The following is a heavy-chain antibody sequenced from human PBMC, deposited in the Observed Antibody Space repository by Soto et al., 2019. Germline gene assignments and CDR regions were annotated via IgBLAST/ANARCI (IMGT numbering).Heavy chain of an antibody. J-gene: IGHJ4*02. CDR2: ISGSGGST. Sequence: GSRRLSCAASGFTFSSYAMSWVRQAPGKGLEWVSAISGSGGSTYYADSVKGRFTISRDNSKNTLYLQMNSLRAEDAAVYYCAKCGYSYGSDYFDYWGQGTPVTVYS. CDR1: GFTFSSYA. V-gene: IGHV3-23*01. D-gene: IGHD5-18*01. CDR3: AKCGYSYGSDYFDY.